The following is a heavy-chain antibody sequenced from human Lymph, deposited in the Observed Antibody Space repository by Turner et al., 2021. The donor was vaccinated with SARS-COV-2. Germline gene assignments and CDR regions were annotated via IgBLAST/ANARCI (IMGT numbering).Heavy chain of an antibody. Sequence: QVQLVDSGGGVVQPGRSLRLSSAASAFTFSSYAMHWVRQAPGKGLEWVAFISYDGSDKYYADSVKGRFTFSRDNSKNTLYLQMNSLRAEDTAVYYCARDRDSSGWVDYWGQGTLVTVSS. CDR1: AFTFSSYA. CDR2: ISYDGSDK. J-gene: IGHJ4*02. D-gene: IGHD3-22*01. V-gene: IGHV3-30*04. CDR3: ARDRDSSGWVDY.